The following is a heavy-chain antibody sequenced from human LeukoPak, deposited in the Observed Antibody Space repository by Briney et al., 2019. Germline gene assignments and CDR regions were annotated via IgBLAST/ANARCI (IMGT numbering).Heavy chain of an antibody. CDR2: IYGSGTTT. D-gene: IGHD1-1*01. J-gene: IGHJ5*02. Sequence: GGSLRLSCAASGFTFSSYALNWVRQAPGKGLEWVSVIYGSGTTTYYADSVRGRFTISRDSSKSTMYLQMNSPRVEDTAVYYCAKRLTASSTWTSLDPWGQGTLVTVSS. CDR1: GFTFSSYA. V-gene: IGHV3-23*01. CDR3: AKRLTASSTWTSLDP.